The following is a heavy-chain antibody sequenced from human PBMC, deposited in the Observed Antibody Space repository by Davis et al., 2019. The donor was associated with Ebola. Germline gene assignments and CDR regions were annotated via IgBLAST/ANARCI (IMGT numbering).Heavy chain of an antibody. D-gene: IGHD6-19*01. CDR1: GYSFTSYW. V-gene: IGHV5-10-1*01. CDR3: ARHRRTRPGGWTVYYYGMDV. CDR2: IDPSDSYT. J-gene: IGHJ6*04. Sequence: GESLKISCKGSGYSFTSYWISWVRQMPGKGLEWMGRIDPSDSYTNYSPSFQGHVTISADKSISTAYLQWSSLKASDTAMYYCARHRRTRPGGWTVYYYGMDVWGKGTTVTVSS.